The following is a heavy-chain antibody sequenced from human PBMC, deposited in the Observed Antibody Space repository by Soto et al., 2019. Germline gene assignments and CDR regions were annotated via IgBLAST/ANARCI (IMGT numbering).Heavy chain of an antibody. CDR2: ITSNGDST. CDR3: AKDSPSYTTSPFYFDS. J-gene: IGHJ4*02. CDR1: GFDFNKYA. V-gene: IGHV3-23*01. Sequence: GGSLRLSCAAFGFDFNKYAMTWVRQAPGKGLQWVSSITSNGDSTYYADSVKGRFTTSRDNSKNTLYLQMNSLRADDTAVFYCAKDSPSYTTSPFYFDSWCQGTLVTVSS. D-gene: IGHD2-2*02.